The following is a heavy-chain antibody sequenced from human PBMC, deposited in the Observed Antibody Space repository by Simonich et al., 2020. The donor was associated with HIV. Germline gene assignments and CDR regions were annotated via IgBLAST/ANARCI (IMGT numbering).Heavy chain of an antibody. V-gene: IGHV4-34*01. J-gene: IGHJ3*02. CDR2: IKHRGTT. D-gene: IGHD3-3*01. Sequence: QVQLQQWGAGLLKPSETLSLTCAVYGGSFSGYNWRRIGQPHGKGLVWIGEIKHRGTTNYSPSLKSRVTISVDTSKNQFYLKLSSVTAADTAVYYCASDHNFLEGSGDLSRLDAFDIWGQGTMVTVSS. CDR1: GGSFSGYN. CDR3: ASDHNFLEGSGDLSRLDAFDI.